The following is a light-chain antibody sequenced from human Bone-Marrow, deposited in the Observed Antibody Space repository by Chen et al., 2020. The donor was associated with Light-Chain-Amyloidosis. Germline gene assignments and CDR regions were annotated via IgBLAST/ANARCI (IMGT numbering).Light chain of an antibody. CDR3: QVWDRSRDRPV. Sequence: SYVLTQPSSVSVSPGPTATIACGGNNIGSTSVHCYQQTPGQAPLLVVYDDSDRPSGIPERLSGANAGNTATLTISGVEAGDEADYYWQVWDRSRDRPVFGGGTKLTVL. CDR2: DDS. CDR1: NIGSTS. V-gene: IGLV3-21*02. J-gene: IGLJ3*02.